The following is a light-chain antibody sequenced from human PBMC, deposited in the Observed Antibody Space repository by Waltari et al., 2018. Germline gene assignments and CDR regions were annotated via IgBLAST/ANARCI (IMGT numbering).Light chain of an antibody. V-gene: IGKV3-11*01. CDR1: PYIGAD. CDR2: DSY. Sequence: EIVLTQSPATVSLFPGESATLSCRASPYIGADLAWYQQKPGQAPRLLVYDSYNRAPGIPARFSGSGSGTDFTLTITSLDPEDSAVYYCQQRNDFPITFGQGTRVGI. CDR3: QQRNDFPIT. J-gene: IGKJ5*01.